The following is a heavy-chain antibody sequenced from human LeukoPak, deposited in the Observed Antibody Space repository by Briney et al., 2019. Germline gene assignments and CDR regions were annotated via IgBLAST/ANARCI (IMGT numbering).Heavy chain of an antibody. CDR2: ISSSSSYT. J-gene: IGHJ6*02. V-gene: IGHV3-11*05. CDR3: ARESADILTGYYPFYYYGMDV. D-gene: IGHD3-9*01. Sequence: GGSLRLSCAASGFTFSDYYMSWIRQAPGKGLEWVSYISSSSSYTNYADSVKGRFTISRDNAKNSLYLQMNSLRAEDTAVYYCARESADILTGYYPFYYYGMDVWGQGTTVTVSS. CDR1: GFTFSDYY.